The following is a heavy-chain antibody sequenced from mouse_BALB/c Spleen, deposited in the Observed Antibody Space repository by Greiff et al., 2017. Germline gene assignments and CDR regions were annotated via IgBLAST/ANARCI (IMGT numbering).Heavy chain of an antibody. CDR3: ARHLYAMDY. CDR1: GFTFSSYG. J-gene: IGHJ4*01. CDR2: ISNGGGST. V-gene: IGHV5-12-2*01. Sequence: DVMLVESGGDLVKPGGSLKLSCAASGFTFSSYGMSWVRQTPEKRLEWVAYISNGGGSTYYPDNVKGRFTISRDNAKNTLYLQMSSLKSEDTAMYYCARHLYAMDYWGQGTSVTVSS.